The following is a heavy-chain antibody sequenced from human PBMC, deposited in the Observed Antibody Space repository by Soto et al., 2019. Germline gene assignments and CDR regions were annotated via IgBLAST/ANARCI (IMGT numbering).Heavy chain of an antibody. CDR2: INPNSGGT. Sequence: ASVKVSCKASGYTFTGYYMHWVRQAPGQGLEWMGWINPNSGGTNYAQKIQGWVNMTRDTSISTAYKELSRLRSDDTAVYYCARDLTYFYDSSGYDEGYYYYYGMDVWGQGTTVTVSS. CDR1: GYTFTGYY. CDR3: ARDLTYFYDSSGYDEGYYYYYGMDV. J-gene: IGHJ6*02. D-gene: IGHD3-22*01. V-gene: IGHV1-2*04.